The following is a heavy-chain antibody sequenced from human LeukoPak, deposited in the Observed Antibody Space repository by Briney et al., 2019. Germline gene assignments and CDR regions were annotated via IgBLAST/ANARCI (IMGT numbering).Heavy chain of an antibody. CDR1: GGSISSGGYS. J-gene: IGHJ3*02. D-gene: IGHD3-22*01. Sequence: SETLSLTCAVSGGSISSGGYSWSWIRQPPGKGLEWIGYIYHSGSTYYNPSLKSRVTISVDRSNNQFSLNLSSVTAADTAVYYRARAPPRDYYYDSSGYLSVSDAFDIWGQGTMVTVSS. CDR3: ARAPPRDYYYDSSGYLSVSDAFDI. CDR2: IYHSGST. V-gene: IGHV4-30-2*01.